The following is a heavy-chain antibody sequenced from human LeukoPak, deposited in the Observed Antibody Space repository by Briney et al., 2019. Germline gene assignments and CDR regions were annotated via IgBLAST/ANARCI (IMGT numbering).Heavy chain of an antibody. V-gene: IGHV3-66*01. CDR1: GFTVSSNY. CDR2: IYSGGRT. Sequence: GGSLRLSCAASGFTVSSNYMSWVRQAPGKGLEWVSVIYSGGRTYYADAVKGRFTISRDNSKNTLYLQMNSLRAEDTAVYYCARTYYDILTGYSDAFDIWGQGTMVTVSS. CDR3: ARTYYDILTGYSDAFDI. D-gene: IGHD3-9*01. J-gene: IGHJ3*02.